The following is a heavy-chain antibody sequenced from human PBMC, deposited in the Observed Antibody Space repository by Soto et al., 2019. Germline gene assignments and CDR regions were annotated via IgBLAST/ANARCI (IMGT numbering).Heavy chain of an antibody. Sequence: GGSLRLSCAASGFTFSSYGMHWVRQAPGKGLEWVAVISYDGSNKYYADSVKGRFTISRDNSKNTLYLQMNSLRAEDTAVYYCAGTTAMVLGFMDYGMDVWGQGTTVTVSS. V-gene: IGHV3-30*03. CDR1: GFTFSSYG. J-gene: IGHJ6*02. CDR2: ISYDGSNK. D-gene: IGHD5-18*01. CDR3: AGTTAMVLGFMDYGMDV.